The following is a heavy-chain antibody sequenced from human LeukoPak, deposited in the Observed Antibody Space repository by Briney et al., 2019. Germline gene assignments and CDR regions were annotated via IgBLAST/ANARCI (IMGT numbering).Heavy chain of an antibody. CDR2: VSFSGTT. D-gene: IGHD6-19*01. CDR3: ARFPLQWLATKTDY. V-gene: IGHV4-59*08. J-gene: IGHJ4*02. Sequence: SETLSLTCTVSRGPISSHYWSWIRQPPGKGLEWIGYVSFSGTTKYSPSLNSRVTISRDTSKNQFSLKLSSVTAADTAVYYCARFPLQWLATKTDYWGQGTLVTVSS. CDR1: RGPISSHY.